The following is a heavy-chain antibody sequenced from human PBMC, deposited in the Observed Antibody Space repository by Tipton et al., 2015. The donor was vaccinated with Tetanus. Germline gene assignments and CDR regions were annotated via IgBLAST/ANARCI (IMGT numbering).Heavy chain of an antibody. CDR1: GGSISSGGYY. V-gene: IGHV4-39*07. D-gene: IGHD5-24*01. CDR2: INHSGST. J-gene: IGHJ5*01. Sequence: LRLSCTVSGGSISSGGYYWSWIRQPPGKGLEWIGEINHSGSTNYNPSLKSRVTISVDTSKNQFSLKLSSVTAADTAVYYCARPRDGYDSWGQGTLVTVSS. CDR3: ARPRDGYDS.